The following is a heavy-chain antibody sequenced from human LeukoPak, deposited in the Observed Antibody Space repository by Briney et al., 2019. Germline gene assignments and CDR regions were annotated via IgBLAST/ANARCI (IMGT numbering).Heavy chain of an antibody. J-gene: IGHJ6*02. D-gene: IGHD6-25*01. CDR2: TDPSDSYT. Sequence: GESLKISCKGSGYSFTSYWISWVRQMPGKGLEWMGRTDPSDSYTNYSPSFQGHVTISADKSISTAYLQWSSLKASDTAMYYCARRGDLYYYYGMDVWGQGTTVTVSS. CDR3: ARRGDLYYYYGMDV. V-gene: IGHV5-10-1*01. CDR1: GYSFTSYW.